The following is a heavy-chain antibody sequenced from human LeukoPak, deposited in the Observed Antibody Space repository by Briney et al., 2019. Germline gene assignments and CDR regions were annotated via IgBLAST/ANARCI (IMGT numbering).Heavy chain of an antibody. CDR3: ARDPPDY. CDR1: GFTFSSYA. J-gene: IGHJ4*02. V-gene: IGHV3-53*01. CDR2: IYSGGST. Sequence: GGSLRLSCAASGFTFSSYAMSWVRQAPGKGLEWVSVIYSGGSTNYADSVKGRFTISRDNAKNSLYLQMNSLRAEDTGVYYCARDPPDYWGQGILVTVSS.